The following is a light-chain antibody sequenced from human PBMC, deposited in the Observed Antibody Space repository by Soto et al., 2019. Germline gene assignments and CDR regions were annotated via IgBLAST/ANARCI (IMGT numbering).Light chain of an antibody. CDR2: DAS. CDR1: QIVRSN. Sequence: ETVLTQSPATLSLSPGERATLSCRASQIVRSNLAWYQHRPGQAPRLLIYDASNRATGIPGRFSGSGSGTDFTLTISNLEPEDFAVYYCQQRDNCPWTFGQGAKVEIK. CDR3: QQRDNCPWT. V-gene: IGKV3-11*01. J-gene: IGKJ1*01.